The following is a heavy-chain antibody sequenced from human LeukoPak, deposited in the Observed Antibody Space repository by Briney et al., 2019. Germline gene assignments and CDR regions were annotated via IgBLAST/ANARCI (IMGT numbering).Heavy chain of an antibody. D-gene: IGHD3-22*01. CDR3: VRDNSRGQSLGVIY. CDR1: GFTFSTYN. V-gene: IGHV3-48*01. J-gene: IGHJ4*02. CDR2: INADSSII. Sequence: LGGSLRLSCAASGFTFSTYNMNWVRQAPGKGLEWISYINADSSIIQYADSVRGRFTTSRDNAKNSLYLQMNSLRAEDTAVYYCVRDNSRGQSLGVIYWGQGSLVTASS.